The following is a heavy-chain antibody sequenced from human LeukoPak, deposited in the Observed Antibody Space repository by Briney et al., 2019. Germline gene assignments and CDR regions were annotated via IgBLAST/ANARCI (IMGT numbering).Heavy chain of an antibody. D-gene: IGHD3-3*01. J-gene: IGHJ4*02. CDR2: ISYDGSNK. Sequence: GRSLRLSCAASGFTFSSYAMHWVRRAPGKGLEWVAVISYDGSNKYYADSVKGRFTISRDNSKNTLYLQMNSLRAEDTAVYYCARTTIFGVVIPFDYWGQGTLVTVSS. CDR3: ARTTIFGVVIPFDY. CDR1: GFTFSSYA. V-gene: IGHV3-30-3*01.